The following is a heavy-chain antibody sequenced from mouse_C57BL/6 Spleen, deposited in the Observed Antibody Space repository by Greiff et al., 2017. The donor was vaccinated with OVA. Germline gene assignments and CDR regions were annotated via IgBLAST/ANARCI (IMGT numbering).Heavy chain of an antibody. CDR2: INPGSGGT. D-gene: IGHD1-1*01. Sequence: VQLQQSGAELVRPGTSVKVSCKASGYAFTNYLIEWVKQRPGQGLEWIGVINPGSGGTNYNEKFKGKATLTADKSSSTAYMQLSSLTSEDSAVYFCARSIVANWYFDVWGTGTTVTVSS. CDR3: ARSIVANWYFDV. J-gene: IGHJ1*03. CDR1: GYAFTNYL. V-gene: IGHV1-54*01.